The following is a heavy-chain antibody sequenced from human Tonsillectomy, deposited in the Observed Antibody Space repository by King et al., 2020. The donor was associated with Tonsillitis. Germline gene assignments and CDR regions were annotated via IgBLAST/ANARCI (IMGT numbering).Heavy chain of an antibody. V-gene: IGHV1-18*04. D-gene: IGHD2-2*01. Sequence: QLVQSGAEVKKPGASVTVSCKASGYTFTSHGISWLRQAPGKGLEWMGWISAYNGDTNYAQRLQGRVTMTRDTSTSTAYMELRSLRSDDTAVYYWARDMHGSIPTFDAFNICGQGTMVTVSS. CDR1: GYTFTSHG. CDR2: ISAYNGDT. CDR3: ARDMHGSIPTFDAFNI. J-gene: IGHJ3*02.